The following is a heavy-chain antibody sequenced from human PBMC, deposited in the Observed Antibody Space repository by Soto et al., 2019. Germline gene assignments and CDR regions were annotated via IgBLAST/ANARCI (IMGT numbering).Heavy chain of an antibody. CDR3: AHRHTLTSAFDI. D-gene: IGHD4-17*01. V-gene: IGHV2-5*02. J-gene: IGHJ3*02. Sequence: QITLKESGPTLVKPTQTLTLTCTFSVFSLTTNGVSVGWIRQPQGKALEWLALIYWDDDKRYSPSLKNRLTIAKGASEHQMVLTLTNMDPADTATYFCAHRHTLTSAFDIWGQGTEVTVSS. CDR1: VFSLTTNGVS. CDR2: IYWDDDK.